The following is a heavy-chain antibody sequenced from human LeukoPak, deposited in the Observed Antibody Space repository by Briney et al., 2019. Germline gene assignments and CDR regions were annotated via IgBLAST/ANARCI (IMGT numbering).Heavy chain of an antibody. V-gene: IGHV4-39*01. D-gene: IGHD1-26*01. J-gene: IGHJ4*02. CDR3: ARRRGATRPDY. Sequence: SETLSLTCTVSGGSVNSSGYYWGWIRQPPGKGLEWIGSIFYNGKTYYNPSLKSRVTISIDTSKNQISLELTSVTAADTAVYYCARRRGATRPDYWGQGTLVTVSS. CDR1: GGSVNSSGYY. CDR2: IFYNGKT.